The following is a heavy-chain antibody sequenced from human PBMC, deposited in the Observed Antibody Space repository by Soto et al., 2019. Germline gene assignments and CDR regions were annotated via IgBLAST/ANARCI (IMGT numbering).Heavy chain of an antibody. V-gene: IGHV3-33*01. Sequence: QVQLVESGGGVVQPGRSLRLSCAASGFNFSTYGIHWVRQAPGKGLEWVAVIWYDGSNKYYADSVKGRFTISRDNSKNTVYLQMNSLRAEDTAVYYCARDRPFDPCGQGTLVTVSS. CDR1: GFNFSTYG. CDR2: IWYDGSNK. J-gene: IGHJ5*02. CDR3: ARDRPFDP.